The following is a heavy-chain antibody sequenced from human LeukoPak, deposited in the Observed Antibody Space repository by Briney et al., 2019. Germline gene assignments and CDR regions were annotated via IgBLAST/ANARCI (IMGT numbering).Heavy chain of an antibody. CDR1: GDSISSESYC. J-gene: IGHJ6*03. D-gene: IGHD2-21*02. Sequence: PSETLSLTCTVSGDSISSESYCWSWIRQPAGTGLEWIGRIYTSGSTNYNPSLKRRVTISVDRSKTQFSLKLSSVTAADTAVYYCARTYCGGDCRGYYYHYYMDVWGKGTTVTISS. CDR3: ARTYCGGDCRGYYYHYYMDV. V-gene: IGHV4-61*02. CDR2: IYTSGST.